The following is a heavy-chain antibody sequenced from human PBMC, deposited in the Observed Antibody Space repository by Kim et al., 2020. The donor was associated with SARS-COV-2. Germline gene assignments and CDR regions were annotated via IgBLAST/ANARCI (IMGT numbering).Heavy chain of an antibody. J-gene: IGHJ4*02. CDR2: INPNSGGT. Sequence: ASVKVSCKASGYTFTGYYMHWVRQAPGQGLEWMGRINPNSGGTNYAQKFQGRVTMTRDTSISTAYMELRRLRSDDTAVYYCARLAAAGTRYFDYWGQGTLVTVSS. CDR3: ARLAAAGTRYFDY. D-gene: IGHD6-13*01. V-gene: IGHV1-2*06. CDR1: GYTFTGYY.